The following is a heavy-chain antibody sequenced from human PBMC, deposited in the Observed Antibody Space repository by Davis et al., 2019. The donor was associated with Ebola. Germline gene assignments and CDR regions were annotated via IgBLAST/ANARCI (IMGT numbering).Heavy chain of an antibody. D-gene: IGHD3-3*01. Sequence: GSLRLSCAVSGGSISSSNWWSWVRQPPGKGLEWIGEIYHSGSTNYNPSLKSRVTISVDTSKNQFSLKLSSVTAADTAVYYCARGYDFWSGYYSWYVWGQGTTVTVSS. V-gene: IGHV4-4*02. J-gene: IGHJ6*02. CDR2: IYHSGST. CDR3: ARGYDFWSGYYSWYV. CDR1: GGSISSSNW.